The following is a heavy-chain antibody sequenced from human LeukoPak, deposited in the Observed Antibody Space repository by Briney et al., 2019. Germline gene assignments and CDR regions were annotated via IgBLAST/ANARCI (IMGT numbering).Heavy chain of an antibody. CDR1: GFTLSSYW. J-gene: IGHJ1*01. CDR2: IKQDGSEK. CDR3: ARDRAAFIYFQH. Sequence: GGSLRLSCAASGFTLSSYWMSWVRQAPGKGLEWVANIKQDGSEKYYVDSVKGRFTISRDNAKNSLYLQMNSLRAEDTAVYYCARDRAAFIYFQHWGQGTLVTVSS. V-gene: IGHV3-7*01. D-gene: IGHD2-15*01.